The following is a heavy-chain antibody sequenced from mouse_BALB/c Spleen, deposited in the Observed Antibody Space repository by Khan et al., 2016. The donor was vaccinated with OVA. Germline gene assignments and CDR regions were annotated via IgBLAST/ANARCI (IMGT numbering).Heavy chain of an antibody. Sequence: VQLKESGPGLVKPSQSLSLTCTVTGYSITSGYGWNWIRQFPGNKLEWMGYISYSGSTNYNPSLKSRISITRDTSKIQFFLQLNSVTTEDTATYDCARTARIKYWGQGTTLTVSS. D-gene: IGHD1-2*01. CDR2: ISYSGST. J-gene: IGHJ2*01. CDR1: GYSITSGYG. V-gene: IGHV3-2*02. CDR3: ARTARIKY.